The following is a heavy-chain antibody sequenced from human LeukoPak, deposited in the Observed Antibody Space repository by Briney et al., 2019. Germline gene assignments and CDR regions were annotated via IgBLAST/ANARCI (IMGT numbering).Heavy chain of an antibody. CDR1: GYTFTTYD. CDR3: ARAMFYYDSSGYYAWFDP. Sequence: ASVKVSCTASGYTFTTYDINWVRQAPGQGLEWMGWMNSISGNTGYAQKFQGRVTMTRDTSISTAYMELSSLTSEDTGVYYCARAMFYYDSSGYYAWFDPWGQGTQVTVSS. CDR2: MNSISGNT. J-gene: IGHJ5*02. D-gene: IGHD3-22*01. V-gene: IGHV1-8*01.